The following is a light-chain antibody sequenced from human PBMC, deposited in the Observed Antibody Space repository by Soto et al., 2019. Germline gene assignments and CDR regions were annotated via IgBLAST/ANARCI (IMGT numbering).Light chain of an antibody. CDR3: PHYDTSSLT. CDR1: PSVSSRS. CDR2: GAS. V-gene: IGKV3-20*01. Sequence: IVLTQPPCTLSLSPGEGATLSCSASPSVSSRSLAWYQQRPGQAPRLLIYGASNRAIGIPDRFGGSVSGTDFTLTISRLEPEDFAVYYCPHYDTSSLTLGGGTKVDIK. J-gene: IGKJ4*01.